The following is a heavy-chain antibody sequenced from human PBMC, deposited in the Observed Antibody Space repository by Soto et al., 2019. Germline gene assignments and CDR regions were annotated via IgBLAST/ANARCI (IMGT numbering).Heavy chain of an antibody. Sequence: QVQLQESGPGQVKASQTLSLTCTVSGVSMSSGGYYWSWIRKHPGKGLEWLGYIYYSGSTYYNTSLKSRVIISVDTSKNQFSLKLSSVTAADTAVYYCASSFYGAGSYCLDYWGQGTLVTVSS. CDR3: ASSFYGAGSYCLDY. V-gene: IGHV4-31*03. J-gene: IGHJ4*02. CDR2: IYYSGST. D-gene: IGHD3-10*01. CDR1: GVSMSSGGYY.